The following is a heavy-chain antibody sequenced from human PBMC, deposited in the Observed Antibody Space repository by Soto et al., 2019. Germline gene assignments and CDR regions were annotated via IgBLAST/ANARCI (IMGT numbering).Heavy chain of an antibody. CDR1: GFTFSSYS. V-gene: IGHV3-48*02. CDR2: ISSSSSPI. Sequence: EVQLVESGGGLVQPGGSLRLSCAASGFTFSSYSMNWVRQAPGKGLEWVSYISSSSSPIYYADSVKGRFTISRDNAKNSVYLQMNSLRDEDTAVYYCARVVYYGMDVWGQGTTVTVSS. CDR3: ARVVYYGMDV. J-gene: IGHJ6*02.